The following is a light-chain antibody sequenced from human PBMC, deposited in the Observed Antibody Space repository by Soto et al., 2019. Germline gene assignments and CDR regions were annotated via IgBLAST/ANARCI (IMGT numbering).Light chain of an antibody. CDR3: QQCNSLPST. CDR1: QDISHS. CDR2: GAS. J-gene: IGKJ2*01. Sequence: DIQMTQSPSSLSASVGDRVTISCQASQDISHSLIWYQQKSGQAPQLLIYGASEWESGVPSRFSGSGSGTDFTFTIISVQPEDLAIYYCQQCNSLPSTFGQGTKLEIK. V-gene: IGKV1-33*01.